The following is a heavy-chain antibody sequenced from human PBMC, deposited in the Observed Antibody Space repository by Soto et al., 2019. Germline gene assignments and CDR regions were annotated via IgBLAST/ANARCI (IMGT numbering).Heavy chain of an antibody. CDR1: GGTFSSYA. Sequence: SVKVSCKASGGTFSSYAISWVRQAPGQGLEWMGGIIPIFGTANYAQKFQGRVTITADESTSTAYMELSSLRSEDTAVYYCARRDTIFGVVIISYYYGMDVWGQGTTVTVSS. V-gene: IGHV1-69*13. CDR2: IIPIFGTA. CDR3: ARRDTIFGVVIISYYYGMDV. D-gene: IGHD3-3*01. J-gene: IGHJ6*02.